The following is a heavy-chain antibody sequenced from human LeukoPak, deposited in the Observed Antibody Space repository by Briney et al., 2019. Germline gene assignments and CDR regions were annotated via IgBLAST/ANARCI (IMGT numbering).Heavy chain of an antibody. J-gene: IGHJ3*02. CDR3: ARLLGATSWIAFDI. V-gene: IGHV1-18*01. Sequence: GASVKVSCKTSGYTFTNYGISWVRQAPGQGLEWMGWISANNNDNTNYVKQLQGRVTMTTDTSTSTAYMELRGLTSDDTAVYYCARLLGATSWIAFDIWGQGTMVTVSS. D-gene: IGHD1-26*01. CDR2: ISANNNDNT. CDR1: GYTFTNYG.